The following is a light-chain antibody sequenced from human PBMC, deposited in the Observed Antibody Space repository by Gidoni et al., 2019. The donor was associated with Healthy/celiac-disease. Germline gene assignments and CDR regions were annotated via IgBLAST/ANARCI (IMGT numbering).Light chain of an antibody. V-gene: IGKV1-39*01. Sequence: DIQMTQSPSSLSASVGDRVTITCRASQSISSYLNWYQQKPGKAPKLLIYAASSLQSGVPSRFSGSGSGTDFTLIISSLQPEDFATYYCQQSYSTPHTFXGXTKVEIK. CDR3: QQSYSTPHT. J-gene: IGKJ4*01. CDR2: AAS. CDR1: QSISSY.